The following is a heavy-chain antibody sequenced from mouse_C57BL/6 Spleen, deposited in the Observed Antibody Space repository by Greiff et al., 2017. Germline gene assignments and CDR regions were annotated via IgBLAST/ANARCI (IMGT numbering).Heavy chain of an antibody. V-gene: IGHV14-4*01. CDR1: GFNIKDDY. Sequence: VQLQQSGAELVRPGASVKLSCTASGFNIKDDYMHWVKQRPEQGLEWIGWIDPENGDTEYASKFQGKATITADTSSHTAYLQLSSLTSEDTAVYYCTTSITTVVARWYFDVWGTGTTVTVSS. CDR2: IDPENGDT. D-gene: IGHD1-1*01. CDR3: TTSITTVVARWYFDV. J-gene: IGHJ1*03.